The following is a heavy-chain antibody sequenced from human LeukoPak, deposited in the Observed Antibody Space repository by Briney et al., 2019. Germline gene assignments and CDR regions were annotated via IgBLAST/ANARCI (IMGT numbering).Heavy chain of an antibody. J-gene: IGHJ6*03. Sequence: GGSLRLSCAASGFTFSDYALGWVRQAPGRGLEWVAVISYDGSNKYYADSVKGRFTISRDNSKNTLYLQMNSLRAEDTAVYYCARDFLYSSSPGYYYYYMDVWGKGTTVTVSS. D-gene: IGHD6-6*01. CDR1: GFTFSDYA. CDR3: ARDFLYSSSPGYYYYYMDV. V-gene: IGHV3-30-3*01. CDR2: ISYDGSNK.